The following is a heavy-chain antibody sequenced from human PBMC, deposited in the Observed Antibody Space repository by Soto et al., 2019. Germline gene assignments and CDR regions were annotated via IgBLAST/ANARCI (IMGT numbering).Heavy chain of an antibody. D-gene: IGHD3-9*01. V-gene: IGHV3-11*01. J-gene: IGHJ6*03. CDR3: ARDLGTSYYDILTGYPAYYMDV. CDR2: ISSSGSTI. Sequence: PGGSLRLSCAASGFTFSDYYMSWIRQAPGKGLGGVSYISSSGSTIYYADSVKGRFTISRDNAKNSLYLQMNSLRAEDTAVYYCARDLGTSYYDILTGYPAYYMDVWGKGTTVTVSS. CDR1: GFTFSDYY.